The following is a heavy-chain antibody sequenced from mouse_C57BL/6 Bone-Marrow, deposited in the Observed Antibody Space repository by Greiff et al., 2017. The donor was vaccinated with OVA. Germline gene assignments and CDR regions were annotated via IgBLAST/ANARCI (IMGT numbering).Heavy chain of an antibody. Sequence: EVKVVESGGDLVKPGGSLKLSCAASGFTFSSYGMSWVRQTPDKRLEWVATISSGGSYTYYPDSVKGRFTISRDNAKNTLYLQMSSLKSEDTAMYYCARLYDYGYWGQGTTLTVSS. D-gene: IGHD2-4*01. J-gene: IGHJ2*01. CDR1: GFTFSSYG. CDR2: ISSGGSYT. CDR3: ARLYDYGY. V-gene: IGHV5-6*01.